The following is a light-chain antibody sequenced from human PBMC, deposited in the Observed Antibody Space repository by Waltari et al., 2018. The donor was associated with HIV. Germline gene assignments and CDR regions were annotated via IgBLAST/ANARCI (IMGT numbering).Light chain of an antibody. Sequence: QSALTQPASVSGSRGQSITISCTGTSSDVGWYNLVSWYQQHPGKAPKLMIYEGSKRPSGVSNRFSGSKSGNTASLTISGLQTEDEADYYCCSYAGNREIFGGGTKLTVL. J-gene: IGLJ2*01. CDR1: SSDVGWYNL. V-gene: IGLV2-23*01. CDR2: EGS. CDR3: CSYAGNREI.